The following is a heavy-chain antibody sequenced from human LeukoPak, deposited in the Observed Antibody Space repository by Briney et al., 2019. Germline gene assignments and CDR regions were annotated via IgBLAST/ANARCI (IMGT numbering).Heavy chain of an antibody. D-gene: IGHD3-10*01. CDR2: INPSGGST. CDR3: ARGQWFGELLVGGDGMDV. CDR1: GYTFTGYY. J-gene: IGHJ6*02. V-gene: IGHV1-46*01. Sequence: ASVKVSCKASGYTFTGYYMHWVRQAPGQGLEWMGWINPSGGSTSYAQKFQGRVTMTRDTSTSTVYMELSSLRSEDTAVYYCARGQWFGELLVGGDGMDVWGQGTTVTVSS.